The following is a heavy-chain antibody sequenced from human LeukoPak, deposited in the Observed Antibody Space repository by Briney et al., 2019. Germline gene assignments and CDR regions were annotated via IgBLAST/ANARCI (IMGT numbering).Heavy chain of an antibody. J-gene: IGHJ4*02. CDR2: VYYSGRT. Sequence: SETLSLTCTVSGGSISRDTYYCAWIRQSPGRGLEWLGSVYYSGRTDYNPSLKSRVTIFVDTSKNQLSLRLSAVTAADTAVYYCARKSYYYGSGGWFGELTLYFDYWGQGTLVTVSS. CDR3: ARKSYYYGSGGWFGELTLYFDY. V-gene: IGHV4-39*01. D-gene: IGHD3-10*01. CDR1: GGSISRDTYY.